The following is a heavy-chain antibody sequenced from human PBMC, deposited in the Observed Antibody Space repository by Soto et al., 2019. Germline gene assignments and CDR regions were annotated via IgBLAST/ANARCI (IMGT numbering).Heavy chain of an antibody. V-gene: IGHV3-21*01. CDR1: GFTFSSYR. J-gene: IGHJ4*02. CDR2: ISSSSSYI. D-gene: IGHD6-19*01. Sequence: EVQLVESGGGLVKPGGSLRLSCAASGFTFSSYRMNWVRQAPGKGLEWVSSISSSSSYIYYADSVKGRFTISRDNAKNSLYLQMNGLRAEDTAVYYCARAGIRIAVAGDLWYWGRGTLVTVSS. CDR3: ARAGIRIAVAGDLWY.